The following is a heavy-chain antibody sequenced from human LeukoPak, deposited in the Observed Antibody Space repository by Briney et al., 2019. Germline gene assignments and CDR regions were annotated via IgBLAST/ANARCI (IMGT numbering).Heavy chain of an antibody. CDR2: IYHSGST. D-gene: IGHD3-16*01. Sequence: SQTLSLTCTVSGGSISSGGYYWSWIRQPPGKGLEWIGYIYHSGSTYYNPSLKSRVTISADMSRNQLSLLLTSVTAADTAVYYCARQTFGVLYFDSWGLGTLVIVSS. CDR1: GGSISSGGYY. CDR3: ARQTFGVLYFDS. V-gene: IGHV4-30-2*01. J-gene: IGHJ4*02.